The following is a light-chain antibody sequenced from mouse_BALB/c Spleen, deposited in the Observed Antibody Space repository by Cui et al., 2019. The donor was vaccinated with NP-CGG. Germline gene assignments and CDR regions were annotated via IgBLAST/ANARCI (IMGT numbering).Light chain of an antibody. CDR1: TGSVTTSNY. CDR3: ALWYSNHWV. J-gene: IGLJ1*01. Sequence: QAVVTQESALTTSPGETVTLTCRSSTGSVTTSNYANWVQEKPDHLFTGLIGGTNNRAPGVPARFSGSLIGDNAALTITGAQIEDEAIYFCALWYSNHWVFGGGTKLTVL. CDR2: GTN. V-gene: IGLV1*01.